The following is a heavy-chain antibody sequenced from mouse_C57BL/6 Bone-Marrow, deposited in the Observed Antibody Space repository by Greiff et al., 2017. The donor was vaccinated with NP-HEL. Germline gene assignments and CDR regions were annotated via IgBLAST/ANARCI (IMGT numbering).Heavy chain of an antibody. D-gene: IGHD1-1*01. CDR3: ARNYYGSSYRYWYFDV. CDR2: ISSGSSTI. J-gene: IGHJ1*03. Sequence: EVKVVESGGGLVKPGGSLKLSCAASGFTFSDYGMHWVRQAPEKGLEWVAYISSGSSTIYYADTVKGRFTISRDNAKNTLFLQMTSLRSEDTAMYYCARNYYGSSYRYWYFDVWGTGTTVTVSS. V-gene: IGHV5-17*01. CDR1: GFTFSDYG.